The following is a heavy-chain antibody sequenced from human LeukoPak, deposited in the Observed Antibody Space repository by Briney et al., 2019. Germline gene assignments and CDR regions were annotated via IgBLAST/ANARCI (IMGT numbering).Heavy chain of an antibody. D-gene: IGHD6-13*01. Sequence: LETLSLTCTVSGGSISRDYWSWIRQPPGKGLEWIGYIYYTGSTNYNPSLKSRVTISVDTSKNQFSLKLSSVTAADTAVYYCARDRPGGSSLDYWGQGTLVTVSS. CDR1: GGSISRDY. CDR3: ARDRPGGSSLDY. J-gene: IGHJ4*02. V-gene: IGHV4-59*01. CDR2: IYYTGST.